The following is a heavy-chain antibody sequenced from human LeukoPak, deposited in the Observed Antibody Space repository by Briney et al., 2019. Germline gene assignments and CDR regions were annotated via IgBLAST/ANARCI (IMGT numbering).Heavy chain of an antibody. CDR3: ARGITRLLLLDAFDI. CDR1: GGSISSYY. J-gene: IGHJ3*02. CDR2: IYYSGST. V-gene: IGHV4-59*01. D-gene: IGHD3-22*01. Sequence: SETLSLTCTVSGGSISSYYWSWIRQPPGKGLEWIGYIYYSGSTNYNPSLKSRVTISVDTSKNQFSLKLSSVTAADTAVYYCARGITRLLLLDAFDIWGQGTMVTVSS.